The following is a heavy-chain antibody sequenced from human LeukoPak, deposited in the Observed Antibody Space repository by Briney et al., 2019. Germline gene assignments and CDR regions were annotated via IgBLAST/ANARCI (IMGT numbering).Heavy chain of an antibody. Sequence: SETLSLTCAVYGGSFSGYYWSWIRQPPGKGLEWIGEINHSGSTNYNPSLKSRVTISVDTSKNQFSLKLSSVTAADTAVYYCARGRAQVSSMDYYYYMDVLGKGTTVTVSS. CDR1: GGSFSGYY. CDR2: INHSGST. D-gene: IGHD2-8*01. J-gene: IGHJ6*03. CDR3: ARGRAQVSSMDYYYYMDV. V-gene: IGHV4-34*01.